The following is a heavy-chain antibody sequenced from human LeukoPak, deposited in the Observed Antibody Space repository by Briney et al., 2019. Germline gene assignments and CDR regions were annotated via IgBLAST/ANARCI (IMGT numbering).Heavy chain of an antibody. V-gene: IGHV4-34*01. CDR1: GGSFSTYY. J-gene: IGHJ3*02. CDR2: INHSGNT. D-gene: IGHD6-13*01. CDR3: ARNSSSSRAFDI. Sequence: SETLSLTCAVYGGSFSTYYWSWIRQPLWKGLEWIGQINHSGNTNYNPSLKSRVTISVDTSKNQFSLKLTSVTAANTAVYYCARNSSSSRAFDIWGQGTRVTVSS.